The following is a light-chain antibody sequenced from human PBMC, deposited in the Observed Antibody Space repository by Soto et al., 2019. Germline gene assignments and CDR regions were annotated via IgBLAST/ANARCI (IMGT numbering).Light chain of an antibody. V-gene: IGLV1-44*01. CDR1: NSNIASNT. CDR3: AAWDDTLKRDV. Sequence: QSVLTQHTSASETPGQTVSISCSGSNSNIASNTVNWYQLLPGTAPKLLIYYNNQRPSGVPDRFSGSKSGTSASLAISGLQSEDESDYYCAAWDDTLKRDVFGTGTKVTVL. J-gene: IGLJ1*01. CDR2: YNN.